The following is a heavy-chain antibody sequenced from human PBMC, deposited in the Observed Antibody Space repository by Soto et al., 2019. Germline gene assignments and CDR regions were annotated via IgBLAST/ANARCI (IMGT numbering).Heavy chain of an antibody. J-gene: IGHJ3*02. CDR3: ARSRLNYDSVRQTWHEVGDSFDI. CDR1: GASLGGFH. V-gene: IGHV4-34*12. D-gene: IGHD3-16*01. CDR2: LIHGGST. Sequence: LSLTCAIYGASLGGFHWTWLRQAPGKVLEWIGELIHGGSTNYNPSLKSRVSFSLDTSKNQFSLHLMSVTAAATAVYYCARSRLNYDSVRQTWHEVGDSFDIWGRGIMVTVSS.